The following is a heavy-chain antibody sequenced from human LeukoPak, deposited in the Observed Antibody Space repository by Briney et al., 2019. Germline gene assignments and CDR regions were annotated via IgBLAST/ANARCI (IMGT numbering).Heavy chain of an antibody. CDR2: IKRDGSQK. J-gene: IGHJ5*02. Sequence: GGSLRLSCAAPGFSFSSNWMGWVRQAPGKGLKWVAHIKRDGSQKYYLDSVKGRFTISRHNAKNSLYLQMNSLRVEDTAVYYCARLGLEVGGPNWFDPWGQGTLVTVSS. V-gene: IGHV3-7*01. CDR1: GFSFSSNW. CDR3: ARLGLEVGGPNWFDP. D-gene: IGHD1-1*01.